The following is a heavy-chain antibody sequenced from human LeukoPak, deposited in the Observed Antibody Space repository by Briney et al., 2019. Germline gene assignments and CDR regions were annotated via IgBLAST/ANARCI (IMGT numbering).Heavy chain of an antibody. CDR1: GYTFTGYY. D-gene: IGHD5-12*01. J-gene: IGHJ4*02. CDR3: TRDRGYDYFFDY. CDR2: INPNSGGT. Sequence: ASVKVSCKASGYTFTGYYMHWVRQAPGQGLEWMGWINPNSGGTNYAQKFQGRATMTRDTSITTAYMELSRLRSDDTAVYYCTRDRGYDYFFDYWGQGTLVTVSS. V-gene: IGHV1-2*02.